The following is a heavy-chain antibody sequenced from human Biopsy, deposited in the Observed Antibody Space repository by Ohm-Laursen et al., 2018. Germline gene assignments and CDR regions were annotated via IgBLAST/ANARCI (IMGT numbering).Heavy chain of an antibody. CDR2: INPNSGNA. D-gene: IGHD3-9*01. V-gene: IGHV1-2*02. Sequence: ASVKVSCKASGYTFAGYYLHWVRQAPGHGLEWMGWINPNSGNANYAQSSQGRLTVTRDTSISTAYMELTSLTFDDTAIYYCARVPAYPSIDGYYGLDLWGQGTTVSVSS. CDR1: GYTFAGYY. J-gene: IGHJ6*02. CDR3: ARVPAYPSIDGYYGLDL.